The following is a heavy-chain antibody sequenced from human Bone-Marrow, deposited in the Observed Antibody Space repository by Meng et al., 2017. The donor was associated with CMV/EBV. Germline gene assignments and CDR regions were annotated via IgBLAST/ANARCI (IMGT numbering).Heavy chain of an antibody. D-gene: IGHD2-2*01. CDR3: ARDQPEDIVVVPAAIPGAFDI. CDR2: IYHSGST. J-gene: IGHJ3*02. V-gene: IGHV4-4*02. Sequence: GPLRLSCAVSGGSISSSNWWSWVRQPPGKGLEWIGEIYHSGSTNYNPSLKSRVTISVDKSKNQFSLKLSSVTAADTAVYYCARDQPEDIVVVPAAIPGAFDIWGQGTMVTVSS. CDR1: GGSISSSNW.